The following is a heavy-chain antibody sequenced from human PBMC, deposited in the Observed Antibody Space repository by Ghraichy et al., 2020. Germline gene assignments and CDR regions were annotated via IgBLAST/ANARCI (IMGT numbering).Heavy chain of an antibody. CDR2: INPNSGGT. J-gene: IGHJ4*02. Sequence: ASVKVSCKASGYTFTGYYMHWVRQAPGQGLEWMGWINPNSGGTNYAQKFQGRVTMTRDTSISTAYMELSRLRSDDTAVYYCARDASPLIVVVPAAPKGGFDYWGQGTLVTVSS. CDR1: GYTFTGYY. CDR3: ARDASPLIVVVPAAPKGGFDY. D-gene: IGHD2-2*01. V-gene: IGHV1-2*02.